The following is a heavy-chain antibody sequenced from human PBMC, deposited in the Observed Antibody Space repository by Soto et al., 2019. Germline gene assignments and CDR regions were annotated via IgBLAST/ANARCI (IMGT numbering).Heavy chain of an antibody. CDR2: IYYSGST. CDR1: GGSISSTSYY. Sequence: QLQLQESGPGLVKPSETLSLTCTVSGGSISSTSYYWGWIRQPPGKGLEWIGTIYYSGSTYYNPSLKSRVTISVDTSKNQFSLKLSSVTAADTAVYYCASRDSSPHYRYWGQGTLVTVSS. D-gene: IGHD2-15*01. V-gene: IGHV4-39*01. J-gene: IGHJ4*02. CDR3: ASRDSSPHYRY.